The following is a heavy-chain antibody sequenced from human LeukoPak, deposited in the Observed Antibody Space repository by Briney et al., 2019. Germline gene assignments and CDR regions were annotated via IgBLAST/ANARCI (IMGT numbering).Heavy chain of an antibody. CDR3: AREITVTRPFDY. J-gene: IGHJ4*02. CDR2: ISASGST. D-gene: IGHD4-17*01. Sequence: PSETLSLTCTVSNGSISIYYWSWVRQPAGKGLEWIGRISASGSTNYNPSLKSRVTMSLDTSKNQFSQKLSSVTAADTAVYYCAREITVTRPFDYWGPGTLVTVSS. CDR1: NGSISIYY. V-gene: IGHV4-4*07.